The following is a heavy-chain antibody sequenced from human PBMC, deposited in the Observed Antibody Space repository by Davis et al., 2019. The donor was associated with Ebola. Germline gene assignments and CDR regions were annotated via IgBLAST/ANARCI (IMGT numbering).Heavy chain of an antibody. CDR3: ARQILPVGAVFWYYGMDV. CDR1: GYTFTSYA. J-gene: IGHJ6*04. V-gene: IGHV1-3*01. D-gene: IGHD1-26*01. CDR2: INAGNGNT. Sequence: ASVKVSCKASGYTFTSYAMHWVRQAPGQRLEWMGWINAGNGNTKYSQKFQDRVTMTRNTSISTAYMELSSLRSEDTAVYYCARQILPVGAVFWYYGMDVWGKGTTVTVSS.